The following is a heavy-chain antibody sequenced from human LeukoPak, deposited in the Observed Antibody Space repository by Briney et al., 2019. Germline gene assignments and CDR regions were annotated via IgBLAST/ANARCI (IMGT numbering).Heavy chain of an antibody. J-gene: IGHJ4*02. CDR3: AKENCSSTSCYIDY. Sequence: PGGSLRLSCAASGFTFSSYGMHWVRQAPGKGLEWVAFIRYDGSNKYYADSVKGRFTISRDNSKNTLYLQMNSLRAEDTAVYYCAKENCSSTSCYIDYWGQGTLVTVSS. CDR2: IRYDGSNK. CDR1: GFTFSSYG. D-gene: IGHD2-2*01. V-gene: IGHV3-30*02.